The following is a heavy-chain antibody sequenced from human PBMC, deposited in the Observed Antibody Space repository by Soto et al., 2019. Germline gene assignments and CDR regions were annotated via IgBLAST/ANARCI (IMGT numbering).Heavy chain of an antibody. CDR2: IDPGSVHP. D-gene: IGHD2-8*01. Sequence: QVRFVQSGAEVKKPGASVRVSCKPSGYTLTNYAIHWVRQAAGQGLECLGWIDPGSVHPTYSQMLQGKMTLSRDNSSNTFYMDLRSLASEDTAVYFCTRDLNGGNPFDYWGQGTLVTVSS. CDR1: GYTLTNYA. V-gene: IGHV1-3*01. J-gene: IGHJ4*02. CDR3: TRDLNGGNPFDY.